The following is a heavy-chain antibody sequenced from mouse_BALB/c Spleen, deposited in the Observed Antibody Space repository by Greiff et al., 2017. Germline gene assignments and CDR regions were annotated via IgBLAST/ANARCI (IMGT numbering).Heavy chain of an antibody. CDR3: ARGGSPYYFDY. V-gene: IGHV1-47*01. CDR2: FHPYNDDT. Sequence: QVQLKESGAELVKPGASVKMSCKAFGYTFTTYPIEWMKQNHGKSLEWIGNFHPYNDDTKYNEKFMGKAKLTVEKSSSTVYLELSRLTSDDSAVYYCARGGSPYYFDYWGQGTTLTVSS. J-gene: IGHJ2*01. CDR1: GYTFTTYP.